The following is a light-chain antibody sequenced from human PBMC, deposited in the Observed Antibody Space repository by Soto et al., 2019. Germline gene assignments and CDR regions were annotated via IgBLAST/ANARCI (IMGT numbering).Light chain of an antibody. Sequence: SYELTQPPSVSVAPGQTARITCGGNYIGSKSVNWYQQKPGQAPVLVVYDDSDRASGIPERFSGSNSGNTATLTISRVEAGDEADFYCQVWDSRSEHVVFGGGTKLTVL. CDR1: YIGSKS. CDR2: DDS. CDR3: QVWDSRSEHVV. J-gene: IGLJ2*01. V-gene: IGLV3-21*02.